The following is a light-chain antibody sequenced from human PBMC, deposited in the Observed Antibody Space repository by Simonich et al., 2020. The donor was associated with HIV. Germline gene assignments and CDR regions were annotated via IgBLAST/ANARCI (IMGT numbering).Light chain of an antibody. CDR3: QQSYSTPRT. J-gene: IGKJ5*01. Sequence: DIQMTQSPSSLSASVGDRVTITCRASQSISSYLNWYQQKPGKAPKLLLYAASRLESGVPSRFSGSGSGTDYTLTISSIQPEDFATYYCQQSYSTPRTFGQGTRLDIK. V-gene: IGKV1-39*01. CDR1: QSISSY. CDR2: AAS.